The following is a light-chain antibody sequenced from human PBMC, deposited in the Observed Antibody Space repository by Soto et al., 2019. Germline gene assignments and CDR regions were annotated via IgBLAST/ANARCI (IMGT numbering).Light chain of an antibody. CDR1: QSVSNNY. V-gene: IGKV3-20*01. CDR3: QQYGSSGT. CDR2: GAS. Sequence: EIVLTQSPGTLSLSPGERATLQCRPSQSVSNNYLAWYQQKPGQAPRLLIYGASNMATGIPDRFSGSGSGTDFTLTISRLEPEDFAVYYCQQYGSSGTFGKGTKVDIK. J-gene: IGKJ1*01.